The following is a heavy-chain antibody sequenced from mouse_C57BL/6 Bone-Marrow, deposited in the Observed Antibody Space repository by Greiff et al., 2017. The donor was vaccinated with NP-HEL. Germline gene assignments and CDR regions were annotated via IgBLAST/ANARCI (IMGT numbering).Heavy chain of an antibody. Sequence: QVQLQQSGAELARPGTSVKLSCKASGYTFTSYGISWVKQRTGQGLEWIGEIYPRSGNTYYNEKFKGKATLTADKSSSTAYMELRSLTSEDYAVYFCARSYYGSSYWYFDVWGTGTTVTVSS. CDR1: GYTFTSYG. V-gene: IGHV1-81*01. CDR2: IYPRSGNT. CDR3: ARSYYGSSYWYFDV. D-gene: IGHD1-1*01. J-gene: IGHJ1*03.